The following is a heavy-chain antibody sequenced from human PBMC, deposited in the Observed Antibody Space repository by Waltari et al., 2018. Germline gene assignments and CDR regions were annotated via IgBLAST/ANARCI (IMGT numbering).Heavy chain of an antibody. V-gene: IGHV3-7*03. J-gene: IGHJ5*02. D-gene: IGHD3-16*01. Sequence: EEQVVESGGGLVQPGGSLRLSCAASGFTFSSHWMTWVRQAPGKGLGWVADINGDGSAKNYVDSVKGRFTISRDNAENSLYLQMNSLRAEDTAVYYCARLVGGVTTLDPWGQGTLVTVSS. CDR3: ARLVGGVTTLDP. CDR1: GFTFSSHW. CDR2: INGDGSAK.